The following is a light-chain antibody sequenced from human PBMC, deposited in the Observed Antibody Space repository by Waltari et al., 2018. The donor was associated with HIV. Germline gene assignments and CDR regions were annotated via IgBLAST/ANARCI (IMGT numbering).Light chain of an antibody. CDR2: EVS. V-gene: IGLV2-23*02. J-gene: IGLJ2*01. CDR3: CAYAVSTTYVI. CDR1: GTDVGGYNL. Sequence: QSALTPPASVSVSPGQSMTISCTGTGTDVGGYNLASCDQQHPGKARRLMSYEVSKQPSGVSNRFSGSKSGNTASLTISGLQAEDEADYYCCAYAVSTTYVIFGGVTKLTVL.